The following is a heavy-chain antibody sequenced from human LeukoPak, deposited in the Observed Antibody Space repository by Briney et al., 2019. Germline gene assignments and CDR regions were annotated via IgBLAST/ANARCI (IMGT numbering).Heavy chain of an antibody. Sequence: SETLSLTCAVSGDSFSSHYWTWIRQPPGKGLEWIGYISYIGSTNYNPSLKSRVTISIDTTKNQFSLKLSSVTAADTAVYYCARDLVTVTKGFDIWGQGTMVSVSS. CDR3: ARDLVTVTKGFDI. CDR1: GDSFSSHY. J-gene: IGHJ3*02. D-gene: IGHD4-17*01. V-gene: IGHV4-59*11. CDR2: ISYIGST.